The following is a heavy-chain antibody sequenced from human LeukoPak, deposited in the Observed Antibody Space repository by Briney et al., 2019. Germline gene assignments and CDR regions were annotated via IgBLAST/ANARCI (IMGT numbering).Heavy chain of an antibody. CDR1: GGSISSYY. CDR3: ARDSGAYRSFDY. V-gene: IGHV4-59*01. D-gene: IGHD3-16*01. CDR2: IYYSGST. J-gene: IGHJ4*02. Sequence: PSETLSLTCTVSGGSISSYYWSWIRQPPGKGLEWIGYIYYSGSTNYNPSLKSRVTISVDTSKNQFPLKLSSVTAADTAVYYCARDSGAYRSFDYWGQGTLVTVSS.